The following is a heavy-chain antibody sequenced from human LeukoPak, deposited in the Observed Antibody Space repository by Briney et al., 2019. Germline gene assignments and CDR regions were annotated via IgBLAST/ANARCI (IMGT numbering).Heavy chain of an antibody. CDR3: ARAIELELSYKFDY. CDR1: GYTFTSYG. V-gene: IGHV1-18*01. D-gene: IGHD1-7*01. CDR2: ISAYNGNT. Sequence: ASVKVSCKASGYTFTSYGISWVRQAPGQGLEWMGWISAYNGNTNYAQKLRGRVTMTTDTSTSTAYMELRSLRSDDTAVYYCARAIELELSYKFDYWGQGTLVTVSS. J-gene: IGHJ4*02.